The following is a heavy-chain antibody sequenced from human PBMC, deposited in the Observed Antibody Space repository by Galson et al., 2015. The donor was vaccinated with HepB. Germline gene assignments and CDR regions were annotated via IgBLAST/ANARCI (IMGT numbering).Heavy chain of an antibody. D-gene: IGHD1-1*01. CDR3: ARGPTGPEDAFDI. Sequence: SVKVSCKASGYTFTSYYINWVRQATGQGLEWMGWMNPNSGNTGYAQKFQGRVTMTRNTSISTAYMELSSLRSEDTAVYYCARGPTGPEDAFDIWGQGTMVTVPS. CDR1: GYTFTSYY. CDR2: MNPNSGNT. V-gene: IGHV1-8*01. J-gene: IGHJ3*02.